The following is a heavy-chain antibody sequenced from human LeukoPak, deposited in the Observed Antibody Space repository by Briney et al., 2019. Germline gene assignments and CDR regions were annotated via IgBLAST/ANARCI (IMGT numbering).Heavy chain of an antibody. CDR3: ARLYCSGGSCSSSFDY. D-gene: IGHD2-15*01. J-gene: IGHJ4*02. CDR2: ISSSGSTI. V-gene: IGHV3-48*03. CDR1: GFTFSSYE. Sequence: GGSLRLSCAASGFTFSSYEMNWVRQAPGKGLEWVSYISSSGSTIYYTDSVKGRFTISRDNAKNSLYLQMNSLRAEDTAVYYCARLYCSGGSCSSSFDYWGQGTLVTVSS.